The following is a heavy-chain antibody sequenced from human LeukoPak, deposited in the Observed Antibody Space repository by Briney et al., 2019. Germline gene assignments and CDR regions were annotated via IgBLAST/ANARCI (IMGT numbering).Heavy chain of an antibody. J-gene: IGHJ4*02. Sequence: NSSETLSLTCAVSGGSINSNNWWSWVRQPPGKGLEWIGEIYHSGSTNYNPSLKSRVTISVDKSKNQFSLKLSSVTAADTAVYYCTTDLITGTLYYFDCWGQGTLVTVSS. V-gene: IGHV4-4*02. CDR1: GGSINSNNW. CDR3: TTDLITGTLYYFDC. D-gene: IGHD1-20*01. CDR2: IYHSGST.